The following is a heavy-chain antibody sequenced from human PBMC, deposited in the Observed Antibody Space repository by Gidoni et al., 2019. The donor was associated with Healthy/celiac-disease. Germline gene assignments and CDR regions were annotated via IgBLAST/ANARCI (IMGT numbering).Heavy chain of an antibody. CDR1: GFTFSSYG. V-gene: IGHV3-30*18. CDR3: AKDLMVRGSYYYGMDV. Sequence: QVQLVESGGGVVQPGRSLRLSCAASGFTFSSYGMHWVRQAPGKGLAWVAVISYDGSNKYYADSVKGRFTISRDNSKNTLYLQMNSLRAEDTAVYYCAKDLMVRGSYYYGMDVWGQGTTVTVSS. J-gene: IGHJ6*02. CDR2: ISYDGSNK. D-gene: IGHD3-10*01.